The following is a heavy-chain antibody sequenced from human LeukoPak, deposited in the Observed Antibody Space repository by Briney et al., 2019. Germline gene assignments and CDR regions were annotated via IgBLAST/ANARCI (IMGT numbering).Heavy chain of an antibody. CDR3: TRYSITTEYYFDY. D-gene: IGHD3-3*01. V-gene: IGHV3-49*03. CDR2: IRSKAYGGTT. Sequence: GGSLRLSCTASGFTFGDYAMSWFRQAPGKGLEWVGFIRSKAYGGTTEYAASVKGRFTISRDDSKSIAYLQMNSLKTEDTAVYYCTRYSITTEYYFDYWGQGTLVTVSS. CDR1: GFTFGDYA. J-gene: IGHJ4*02.